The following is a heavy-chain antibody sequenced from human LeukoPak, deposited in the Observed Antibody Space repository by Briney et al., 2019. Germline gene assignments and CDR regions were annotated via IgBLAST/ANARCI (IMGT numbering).Heavy chain of an antibody. CDR3: ARVGTCGSTSCYAVY. J-gene: IGHJ4*02. CDR1: GFTFSTYS. Sequence: GGSLRLSCAAPGFTFSTYSMNWVRQAPGKGLDWVSSISSSGSYIYYADSVKGRFTISRDNAKNSLYLLMNSLRAEDTAVYYCARVGTCGSTSCYAVYWGQGTLVTVSS. D-gene: IGHD2-2*01. CDR2: ISSSGSYI. V-gene: IGHV3-21*01.